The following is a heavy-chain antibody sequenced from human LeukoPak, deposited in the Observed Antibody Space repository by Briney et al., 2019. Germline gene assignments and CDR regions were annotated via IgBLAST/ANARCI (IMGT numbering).Heavy chain of an antibody. CDR2: INTDGSST. CDR1: GFIFSSYW. V-gene: IGHV3-74*01. CDR3: AELGITMIGGV. Sequence: WGSLRLSCAASGFIFSSYWMHWVRHAPGKGLAWVSRINTDGSSTSYADSVKGRLTISRDNAKNTLYPQMNSLRAEDTAVYYCAELGITMIGGVWGKGTTVTISS. D-gene: IGHD3-10*02. J-gene: IGHJ6*04.